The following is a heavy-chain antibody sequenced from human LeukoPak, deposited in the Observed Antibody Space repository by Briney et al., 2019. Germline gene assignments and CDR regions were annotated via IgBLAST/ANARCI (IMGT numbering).Heavy chain of an antibody. CDR3: AKDQGYCSGGSCYSGDY. Sequence: PGGSLRLSCAASGFTFSTYSINWVRQAPGKGLEWEAVISYDGSNKYYADSVKGRFTISRDNSKNTLYLQMNSLRAEDTAVYYCAKDQGYCSGGSCYSGDYWGQGTLVTVSS. D-gene: IGHD2-15*01. J-gene: IGHJ4*02. CDR2: ISYDGSNK. V-gene: IGHV3-30*18. CDR1: GFTFSTYS.